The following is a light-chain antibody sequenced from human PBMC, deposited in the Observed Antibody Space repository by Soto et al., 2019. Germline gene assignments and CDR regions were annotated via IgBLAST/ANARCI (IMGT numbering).Light chain of an antibody. V-gene: IGKV2-28*01. CDR3: MHALRTPYI. CDR2: LGF. CDR1: QSLLHRNGNTY. J-gene: IGKJ2*01. Sequence: DIVMTQSPLSLPVTPGEPASISCRSSQSLLHRNGNTYLAWYLQKPGQSPQLLIYLGFNRVSVVTDLLRVIGSGSDFTLKISRVDAEDVGIYYCMHALRTPYIFGQGTKLEIK.